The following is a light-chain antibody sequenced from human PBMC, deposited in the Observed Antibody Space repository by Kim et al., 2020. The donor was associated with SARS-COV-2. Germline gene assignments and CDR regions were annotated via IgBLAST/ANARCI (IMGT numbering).Light chain of an antibody. Sequence: SPGERATPSSRASQKSATPLAGCYQKTGEEPRLLIIAAFSRAAGSPDRCRGGGGGAEFSLTINSLEPADYVVDYCQQRSTRPPWTFGQGTKVDIK. CDR2: AAF. J-gene: IGKJ1*01. V-gene: IGKV3-11*01. CDR3: QQRSTRPPWT. CDR1: QKSATP.